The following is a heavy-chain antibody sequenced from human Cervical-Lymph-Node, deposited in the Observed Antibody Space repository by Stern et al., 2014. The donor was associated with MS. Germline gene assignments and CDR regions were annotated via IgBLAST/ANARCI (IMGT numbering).Heavy chain of an antibody. CDR3: ARYRGTFYFDN. CDR1: GGTFSTYS. Sequence: VQLVESGAEVKRPGSSVRVAGKVSGGTFSTYSISWVRKAPGQGLEWMGGIILIFGTVNYAQKFQGRVTMSADKSTSTAYLDLTSLRSEDTAMYYCARYRGTFYFDNWGQGTLVTVSS. V-gene: IGHV1-69*06. CDR2: IILIFGTV. D-gene: IGHD1-1*01. J-gene: IGHJ4*02.